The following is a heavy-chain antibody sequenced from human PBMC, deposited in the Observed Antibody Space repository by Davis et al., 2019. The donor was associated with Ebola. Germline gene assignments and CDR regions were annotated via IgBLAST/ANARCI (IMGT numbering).Heavy chain of an antibody. Sequence: GESQKISCSASGFTFSSYAMHWVRQAPGKGLEYVSAISSNGGSTYYADSVKGRFTISRDNSKNTLYLQMSSLRAEDTAVYYCVKDKAGPSGYWGQGTLVTVSS. CDR1: GFTFSSYA. J-gene: IGHJ4*02. CDR2: ISSNGGST. CDR3: VKDKAGPSGY. D-gene: IGHD6-13*01. V-gene: IGHV3-64D*06.